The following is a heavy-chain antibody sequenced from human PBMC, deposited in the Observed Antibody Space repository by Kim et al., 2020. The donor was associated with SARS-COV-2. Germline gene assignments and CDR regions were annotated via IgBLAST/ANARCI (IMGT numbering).Heavy chain of an antibody. D-gene: IGHD6-19*01. CDR3: AREVGGWDTDAFDI. Sequence: SETLSLTCTVSGGSISSGGYYWSWIRQHPGKGLEWIGYIYYSGSTYYNPSLKSRVTISVDTSKNQFSLKLSSVTAADTAVYYCAREVGGWDTDAFDIWGQGTMVTVSS. CDR1: GGSISSGGYY. V-gene: IGHV4-31*03. CDR2: IYYSGST. J-gene: IGHJ3*02.